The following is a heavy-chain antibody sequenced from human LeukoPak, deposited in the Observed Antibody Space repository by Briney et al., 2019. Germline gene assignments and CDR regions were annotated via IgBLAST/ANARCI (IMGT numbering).Heavy chain of an antibody. D-gene: IGHD5-18*01. J-gene: IGHJ4*02. CDR2: IYYSGST. CDR3: ATDRHTALDD. V-gene: IGHV4-59*01. CDR1: GGSISSYY. Sequence: SETLSLTCTVSGGSISSYYWSWIRQPPGKGLEWIGYIYYSGSTNYNPSLKSRVTISVDTSKNQFSLKLSSVTAADTAVYYCATDRHTALDDWGQGTLVTVYS.